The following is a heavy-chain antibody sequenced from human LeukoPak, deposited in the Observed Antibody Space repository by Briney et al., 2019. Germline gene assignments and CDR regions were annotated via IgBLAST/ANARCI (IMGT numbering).Heavy chain of an antibody. D-gene: IGHD3-22*01. CDR3: ARDRGDYDSSGYYRPSDAFDI. V-gene: IGHV4-59*01. Sequence: PSGTLSLTCTVSGGSISRYYWSWVRQPPGKGLEWIGYIYYSGSTNYNPSLKSRVTISVDTSKNQFFLKLSSVTAADTAVYYCARDRGDYDSSGYYRPSDAFDIWGQGTMVTVSS. CDR1: GGSISRYY. J-gene: IGHJ3*02. CDR2: IYYSGST.